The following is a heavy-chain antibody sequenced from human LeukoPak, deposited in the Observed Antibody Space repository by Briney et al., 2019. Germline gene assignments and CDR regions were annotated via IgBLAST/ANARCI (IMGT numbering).Heavy chain of an antibody. Sequence: SETLSLTCTVSGGSISSSSYYWGWIRQTPGKGLEWIGNIYYSGNTYYNPSFKSRVTISLDTSKNQFSLKLSSVTAADTAVYYCARSGSYYGSTSGWGQGTLVTVSP. V-gene: IGHV4-39*07. CDR2: IYYSGNT. D-gene: IGHD3-10*01. CDR3: ARSGSYYGSTSG. CDR1: GGSISSSSYY. J-gene: IGHJ4*02.